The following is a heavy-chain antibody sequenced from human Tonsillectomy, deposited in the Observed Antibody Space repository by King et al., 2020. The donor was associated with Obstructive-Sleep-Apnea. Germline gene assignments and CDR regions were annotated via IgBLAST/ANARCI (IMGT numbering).Heavy chain of an antibody. J-gene: IGHJ4*02. D-gene: IGHD6-19*01. CDR1: GGSISSYY. V-gene: IGHV4-59*01. CDR2: IYYSGST. CDR3: ARGIAVAGTHFDY. Sequence: MQLQESGPGLVKPSETLSLTCTVSGGSISSYYWSWIRQPPGKGLEWIGYIYYSGSTNYNPPLKSRVTISVDTSKNQFSLKLGSVTAADTAVYYCARGIAVAGTHFDYWGQGTLVTVSS.